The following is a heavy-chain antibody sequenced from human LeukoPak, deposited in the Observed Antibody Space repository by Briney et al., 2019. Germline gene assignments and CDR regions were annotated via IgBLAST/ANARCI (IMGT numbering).Heavy chain of an antibody. Sequence: SETLSLTCAVYGGSFSGYYWSWLRQPPGKGLEWIGEINHSGSTNYNPSLKSRVTISVDTSKNQFSLKLSSVTAADTAVYYCARSVAAGTFYYYGMDVWGQGTTVTVSS. V-gene: IGHV4-34*01. J-gene: IGHJ6*02. CDR3: ARSVAAGTFYYYGMDV. CDR1: GGSFSGYY. D-gene: IGHD6-13*01. CDR2: INHSGST.